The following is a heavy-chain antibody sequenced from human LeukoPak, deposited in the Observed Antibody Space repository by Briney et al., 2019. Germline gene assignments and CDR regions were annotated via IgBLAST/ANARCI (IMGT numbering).Heavy chain of an antibody. CDR2: FDPEDGET. Sequence: GASVKVSCKVSGYTLTELSMHWVRQAPGKGLEWMGGFDPEDGETIYAQKFQGRVTMTEDTSTDTVYMELSSLRSVDTAVYYCATRYYYGSGSYYTYNWFDPWGQGTLVTVSS. V-gene: IGHV1-24*01. CDR1: GYTLTELS. J-gene: IGHJ5*02. CDR3: ATRYYYGSGSYYTYNWFDP. D-gene: IGHD3-10*01.